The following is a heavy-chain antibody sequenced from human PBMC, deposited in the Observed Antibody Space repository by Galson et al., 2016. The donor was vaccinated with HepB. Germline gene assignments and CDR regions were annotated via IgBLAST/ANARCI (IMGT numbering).Heavy chain of an antibody. V-gene: IGHV3-73*01. CDR2: IRTPANRYAT. J-gene: IGHJ4*02. D-gene: IGHD3-3*01. Sequence: SLRLSCAASGFTFSGSAMHWVRQASGKGLEWIGRIRTPANRYATTYGGSVKGRFTISRDDSKNTAYLQMNSLKTEDTAVYYCTTPHYDFWSGYSDYWGQGTLVTVSS. CDR3: TTPHYDFWSGYSDY. CDR1: GFTFSGSA.